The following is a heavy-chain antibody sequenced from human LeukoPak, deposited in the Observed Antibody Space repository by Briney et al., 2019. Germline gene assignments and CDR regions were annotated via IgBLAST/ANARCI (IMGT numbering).Heavy chain of an antibody. Sequence: GASVKVSCKASGGTFSSYAISWVRQAPGQGLEWMGGIIPIFGTANYAQKFQGRVTITTDESTSTAYMELSSLRSEDTDVYYCARGTLGYCTNGVCYGRYFDYWGQGTLVTVSS. D-gene: IGHD2-8*01. CDR1: GGTFSSYA. CDR3: ARGTLGYCTNGVCYGRYFDY. CDR2: IIPIFGTA. V-gene: IGHV1-69*05. J-gene: IGHJ4*02.